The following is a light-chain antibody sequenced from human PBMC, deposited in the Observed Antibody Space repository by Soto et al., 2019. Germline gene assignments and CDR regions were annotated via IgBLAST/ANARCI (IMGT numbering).Light chain of an antibody. V-gene: IGLV2-14*03. CDR3: SSYTTSSTVV. CDR1: SSGVGGYNF. CDR2: EVS. Sequence: QSALTQPASVFGSPGQSITISCTGTSSGVGGYNFVSWYQQHPGKAPKLMIYEVSNRPSGVSNRFSGSKSGNTASLTISGLQPEDEADYYCSSYTTSSTVVFGTGTKVTVL. J-gene: IGLJ1*01.